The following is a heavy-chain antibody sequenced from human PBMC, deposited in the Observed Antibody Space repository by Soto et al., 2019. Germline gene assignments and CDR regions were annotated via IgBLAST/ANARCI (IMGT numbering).Heavy chain of an antibody. CDR3: ATRIVRGVTYDAFDI. J-gene: IGHJ3*02. V-gene: IGHV4-59*01. D-gene: IGHD3-10*01. CDR1: GGSISSYY. Sequence: SETLSLTCTVSGGSISSYYWSWIRQPPGTGLEWIGHIYYSGSTNYNPSLKSRVTVSVDTSKNQFSLKLSTVTAAETAVYYCATRIVRGVTYDAFDIWGQGTMVAVSS. CDR2: IYYSGST.